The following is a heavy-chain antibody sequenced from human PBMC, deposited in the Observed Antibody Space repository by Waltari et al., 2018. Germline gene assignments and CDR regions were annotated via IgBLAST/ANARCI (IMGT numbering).Heavy chain of an antibody. D-gene: IGHD6-13*01. V-gene: IGHV4-38-2*01. J-gene: IGHJ4*02. Sequence: QVQLQESGPGLVKPSETLSLTCAVSGYSISSGYYWGWIRQPPGKGLEWIGSIYHSGSPSYNPSLKSRVTISVDTSKNQFSLKRSSGTAADTAVYYCARHRGGGAAAGIVDYWGQGTLVTVSS. CDR3: ARHRGGGAAAGIVDY. CDR2: IYHSGSP. CDR1: GYSISSGYY.